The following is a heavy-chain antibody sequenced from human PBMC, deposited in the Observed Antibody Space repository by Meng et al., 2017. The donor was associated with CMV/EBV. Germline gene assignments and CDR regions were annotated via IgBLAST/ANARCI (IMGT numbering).Heavy chain of an antibody. J-gene: IGHJ6*02. V-gene: IGHV3-7*01. CDR3: ARDPYDFWTSYYYGMDV. D-gene: IGHD3-3*01. CDR1: GFTFSSYW. Sequence: GESLKISCAASGFTFSSYWMSWVRQAPGKGLEWVANIKQDGSEKYYVDSVKGRFTIFRDNAKNSLYLQMNSLRAEDTAVYYCARDPYDFWTSYYYGMDVWGQGTTVTVSS. CDR2: IKQDGSEK.